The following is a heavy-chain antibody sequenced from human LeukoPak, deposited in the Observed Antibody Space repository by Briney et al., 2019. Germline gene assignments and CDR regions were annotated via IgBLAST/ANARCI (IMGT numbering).Heavy chain of an antibody. Sequence: SETLSLTCAGYGGSFSGYYCTWIHQSPGQGLEWVGDINHSGTTDYNPSLESRVTMSVDSSKNQFSLKLSSVTAADTAVYYCARGRHRTKGWYRPYYYMDVWGKGTTVTVSS. V-gene: IGHV4-34*01. D-gene: IGHD6-19*01. CDR1: GGSFSGYY. J-gene: IGHJ6*03. CDR2: INHSGTT. CDR3: ARGRHRTKGWYRPYYYMDV.